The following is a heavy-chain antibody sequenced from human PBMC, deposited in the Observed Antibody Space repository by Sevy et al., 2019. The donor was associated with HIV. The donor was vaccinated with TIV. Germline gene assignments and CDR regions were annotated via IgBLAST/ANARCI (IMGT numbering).Heavy chain of an antibody. J-gene: IGHJ4*02. V-gene: IGHV3-23*01. D-gene: IGHD2-21*01. Sequence: GGSLRLSCAASGFTFSNYAMNWVRQAPGKGLEWVSVISGSGGSTYYADSVKGRFTISRDNSKNTLYLQMNSLRAEDTAVYYCAKVHIRDVYKLGEYYFDYWGQGTLVTVSS. CDR3: AKVHIRDVYKLGEYYFDY. CDR2: ISGSGGST. CDR1: GFTFSNYA.